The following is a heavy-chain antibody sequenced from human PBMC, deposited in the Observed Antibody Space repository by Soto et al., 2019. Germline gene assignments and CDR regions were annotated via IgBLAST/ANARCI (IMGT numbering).Heavy chain of an antibody. J-gene: IGHJ4*02. D-gene: IGHD2-2*01. V-gene: IGHV1-69*01. CDR2: IIPVSGAA. CDR1: GGTFGSYA. CDR3: ATALGCRSTSCTLDY. Sequence: QVQLVQSGAEVKKPGSSVKVSCKASGGTFGSYAFSWVRQAPGQGLEWMGEIIPVSGAAHYAQKFQGRVTITADESTSTAYMELSSLSSQDTAVYYCATALGCRSTSCTLDYWGKGTRVIVSS.